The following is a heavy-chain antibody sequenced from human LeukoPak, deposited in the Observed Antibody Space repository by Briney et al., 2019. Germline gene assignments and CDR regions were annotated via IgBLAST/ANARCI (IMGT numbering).Heavy chain of an antibody. V-gene: IGHV4-34*01. CDR3: AREHIVVVPAAISIWFDP. CDR1: GGSFSGYY. Sequence: SETLSLTCAVYGGSFSGYYWSWIRQPPGKGLEWIGEINHSGSTNYNPSPKSRVTISVDTSKNQFSLKLSSVTAADTAVYYCAREHIVVVPAAISIWFDPWGQGTPVTVSS. D-gene: IGHD2-2*01. J-gene: IGHJ5*02. CDR2: INHSGST.